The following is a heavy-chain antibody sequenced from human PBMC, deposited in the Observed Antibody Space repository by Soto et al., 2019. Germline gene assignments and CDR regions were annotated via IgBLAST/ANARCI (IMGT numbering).Heavy chain of an antibody. D-gene: IGHD3-22*01. V-gene: IGHV1-69*08. CDR3: ARDGDSSGYEVWFDP. CDR1: GGTFSSYT. J-gene: IGHJ5*02. Sequence: QVQLVQSGAEVKKPGSSVKVSCKASGGTFSSYTISWVRQAPGQGLEWMGRIIPILGIANYAQKFQGRVTITADKSTSTAYSELSSLRSEDTAVYYCARDGDSSGYEVWFDPWGQGTLVTVSS. CDR2: IIPILGIA.